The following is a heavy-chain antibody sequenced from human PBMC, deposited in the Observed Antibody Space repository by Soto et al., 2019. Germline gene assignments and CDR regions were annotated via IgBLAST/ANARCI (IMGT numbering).Heavy chain of an antibody. CDR2: ISYDGSNK. CDR1: GFTFSSYG. J-gene: IGHJ6*02. CDR3: AKVWAAAVPGNYYYYGMDV. Sequence: GGSLRLSCAASGFTFSSYGMHWVRQAPGKGLEWVAVISYDGSNKYYADSVKGRFTISRDNSKNTLYLQMNSLRAEDTAVYYCAKVWAAAVPGNYYYYGMDVWGQGTTVTVSS. D-gene: IGHD6-13*01. V-gene: IGHV3-30*18.